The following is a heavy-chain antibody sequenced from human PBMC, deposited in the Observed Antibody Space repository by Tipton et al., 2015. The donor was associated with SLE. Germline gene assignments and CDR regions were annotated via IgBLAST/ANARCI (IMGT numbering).Heavy chain of an antibody. V-gene: IGHV4-59*12. CDR1: GGSFSGYY. Sequence: TLSLTCAVYGGSFSGYYWSWIRQPPGKGLEWIGYIYYSGSTNYNPSLKSRVTISVDTSKNQFSLKLSSVTAADTAVYYCARDIPPYSSGWYATDYWGQGTLVTVSS. CDR3: ARDIPPYSSGWYATDY. J-gene: IGHJ4*02. CDR2: IYYSGST. D-gene: IGHD6-19*01.